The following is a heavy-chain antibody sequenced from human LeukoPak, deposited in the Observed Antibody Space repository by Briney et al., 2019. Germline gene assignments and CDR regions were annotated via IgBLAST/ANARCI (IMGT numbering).Heavy chain of an antibody. CDR1: GGSFSGYY. J-gene: IGHJ4*02. V-gene: IGHV4-34*01. CDR3: AREPGLYCSGGSCYSGY. D-gene: IGHD2-15*01. Sequence: SETLSLTCGVYGGSFSGYYWSWIRQPPGKGLEWIGEINHSGSTNYNPSLKSRVTISVDTSKNQFSLKLSSVTAADTAVYYCAREPGLYCSGGSCYSGYWGQGTLVTVSS. CDR2: INHSGST.